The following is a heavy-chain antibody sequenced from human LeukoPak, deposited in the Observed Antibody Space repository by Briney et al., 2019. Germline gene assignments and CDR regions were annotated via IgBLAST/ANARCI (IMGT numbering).Heavy chain of an antibody. CDR3: ARRDIVVVVAGFDY. CDR2: ISPTGSTT. J-gene: IGHJ4*02. V-gene: IGHV3-74*01. Sequence: GGSLRLSCTASGFSFSGHWMHWARQLPGKGLVWVSRISPTGSTTSYADSVKGRFTVSRDNAKNTLYLQVNNLRAEDTAVYYCARRDIVVVVAGFDYWGQGTLVTVSS. CDR1: GFSFSGHW. D-gene: IGHD2-15*01.